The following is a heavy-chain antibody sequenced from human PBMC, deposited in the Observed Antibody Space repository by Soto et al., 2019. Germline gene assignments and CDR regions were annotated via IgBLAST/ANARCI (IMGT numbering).Heavy chain of an antibody. Sequence: QVQLVESGGGVVQPGRSLRLSCAASGFTFSSYGMHWVRQAPGKGLEWVAVIWYDGSNKYYADSVKGRFTISRDNXKNTLYLQMNSLRAEDTAVYYCARDTEFYGGRFDPWGQGTLVTVSS. D-gene: IGHD4-17*01. CDR2: IWYDGSNK. CDR1: GFTFSSYG. V-gene: IGHV3-33*01. CDR3: ARDTEFYGGRFDP. J-gene: IGHJ5*02.